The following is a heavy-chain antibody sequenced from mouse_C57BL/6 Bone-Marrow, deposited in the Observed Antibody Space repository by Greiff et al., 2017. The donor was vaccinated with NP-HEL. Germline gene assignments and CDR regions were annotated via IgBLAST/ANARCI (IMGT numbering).Heavy chain of an antibody. J-gene: IGHJ3*01. Sequence: VQLQQSGPELVKPGASVKISCKASGYSFTGYYMNWVKQSPEKSLEWIGEINPSTGGTTYNPKFKAKATLTVDKSSSTAYMQLKSLTSEDSAVYYCARDYYGSSPAWFAYWGQGTLVTVSA. CDR3: ARDYYGSSPAWFAY. V-gene: IGHV1-42*01. D-gene: IGHD1-1*01. CDR1: GYSFTGYY. CDR2: INPSTGGT.